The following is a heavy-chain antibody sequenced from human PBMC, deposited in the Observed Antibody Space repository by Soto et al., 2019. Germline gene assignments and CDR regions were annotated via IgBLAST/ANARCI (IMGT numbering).Heavy chain of an antibody. CDR2: IYPGDSDP. Sequence: GESLKISCKGSGYSFTSYWIGWVRQMPGKGLEWMGIIYPGDSDPRYSPSFQGKVTISADKSISTAYLQWSSLKASDTAMYYCARPTGIAAAGTDAFDIWGQGTMVTVSS. J-gene: IGHJ3*02. CDR3: ARPTGIAAAGTDAFDI. V-gene: IGHV5-51*01. CDR1: GYSFTSYW. D-gene: IGHD6-13*01.